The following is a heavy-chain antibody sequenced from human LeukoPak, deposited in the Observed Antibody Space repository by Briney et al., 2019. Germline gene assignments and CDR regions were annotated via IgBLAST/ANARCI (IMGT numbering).Heavy chain of an antibody. CDR2: IYSDNT. J-gene: IGHJ4*02. CDR1: RFTFSSYS. CDR3: ARRAGAYSHPYDY. D-gene: IGHD4/OR15-4a*01. Sequence: GGSLRLSCAASRFTFSSYSMNWVRQAPGKGLEWVSFIYSDNTHYSDSVKGRFTISRDNPKNTLYLQMNSLRAEDTAVYYCARRAGAYSHPYDYWGQGTLVTVSS. V-gene: IGHV3-53*01.